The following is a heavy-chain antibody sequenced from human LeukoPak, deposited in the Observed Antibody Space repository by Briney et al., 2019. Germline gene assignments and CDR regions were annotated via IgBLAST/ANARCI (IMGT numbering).Heavy chain of an antibody. V-gene: IGHV4-30-2*02. CDR3: ARLQSRGSTGDWFDP. Sequence: SQTLSLACAVSGGSISSGGYSWSWIRQPPGKGLEWIGYIYHSGSTNYNPSLKSRVTISVDTSKNQFSLKLSSVTAADTAVYYCARLQSRGSTGDWFDPWGQGTLVTVSS. D-gene: IGHD4-11*01. CDR1: GGSISSGGYS. CDR2: IYHSGST. J-gene: IGHJ5*02.